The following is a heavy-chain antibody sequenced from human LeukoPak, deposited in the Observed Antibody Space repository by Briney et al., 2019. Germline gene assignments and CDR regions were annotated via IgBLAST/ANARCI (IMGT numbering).Heavy chain of an antibody. Sequence: GGSLRLSCAASGFTFDDYAMHWVRQASGKGLEWVSGISWNSGSIGYADSVKGRFTISRDNAKNSLYLQMNSLRAEDTALYYCAKEAGTSSFDYWGQGTLVTVSS. J-gene: IGHJ4*02. CDR3: AKEAGTSSFDY. V-gene: IGHV3-9*01. CDR1: GFTFDDYA. D-gene: IGHD6-13*01. CDR2: ISWNSGSI.